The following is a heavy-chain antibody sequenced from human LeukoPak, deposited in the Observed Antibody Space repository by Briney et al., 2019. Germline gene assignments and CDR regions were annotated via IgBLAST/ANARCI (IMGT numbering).Heavy chain of an antibody. CDR1: GFTFNKYG. CDR3: AREGFWSGSQYYYYGMDV. V-gene: IGHV3-33*01. J-gene: IGHJ6*02. Sequence: GGSLRLSCAASGFTFNKYGMHLVRQAPGKGLEWVALIWYDGSNKNYAESVKGRFTISRDNSKNTLDLQMNSLRAEDTAVYYCAREGFWSGSQYYYYGMDVWGQGTTVTVSS. D-gene: IGHD3-3*01. CDR2: IWYDGSNK.